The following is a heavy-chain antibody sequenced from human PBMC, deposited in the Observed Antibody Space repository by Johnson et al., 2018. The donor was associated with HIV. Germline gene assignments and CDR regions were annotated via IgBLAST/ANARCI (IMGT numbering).Heavy chain of an antibody. Sequence: QVQLVESGGGLVKPGGSLRLSCTASGFSFSDYYMTWIRQAPGKGLEWVSYISTSGSTIHHADYVKGRFTISRDNAKNSLYLQMNSLRAEDTAVYYCARDLFRDSSGQDDAFDIWGQGTMVTVSS. CDR1: GFSFSDYY. CDR2: ISTSGSTI. D-gene: IGHD3-22*01. J-gene: IGHJ3*02. CDR3: ARDLFRDSSGQDDAFDI. V-gene: IGHV3-11*01.